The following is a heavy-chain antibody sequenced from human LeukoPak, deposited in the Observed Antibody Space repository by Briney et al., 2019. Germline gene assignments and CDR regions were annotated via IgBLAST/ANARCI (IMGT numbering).Heavy chain of an antibody. D-gene: IGHD6-19*01. Sequence: SETLSLTCAVYGGSFSGYYWSWIRQPPGKGLEWIGEINHSGSTNYNPSLKSRVTISVDTSKNQFSLKLSSVTAADTAVYYCARGRSGSSVDYWGQGTLVTVSS. CDR1: GGSFSGYY. J-gene: IGHJ4*02. CDR2: INHSGST. CDR3: ARGRSGSSVDY. V-gene: IGHV4-34*01.